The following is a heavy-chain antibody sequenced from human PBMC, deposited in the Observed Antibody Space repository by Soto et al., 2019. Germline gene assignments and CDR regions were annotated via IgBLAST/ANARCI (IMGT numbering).Heavy chain of an antibody. V-gene: IGHV3-23*01. J-gene: IGHJ4*02. CDR2: ITGSGGVT. Sequence: EVQLLESGGGLVQPGGSLRLSCAASGFIFSNYAMSWVRQIPGKGLEWVSTITGSGGVTYYADSVRGRFTISTDKSKSTLYLQLNSLRAEDTAIYYCAKHDVLTYYFASWGQGALVTVSS. D-gene: IGHD6-6*01. CDR1: GFIFSNYA. CDR3: AKHDVLTYYFAS.